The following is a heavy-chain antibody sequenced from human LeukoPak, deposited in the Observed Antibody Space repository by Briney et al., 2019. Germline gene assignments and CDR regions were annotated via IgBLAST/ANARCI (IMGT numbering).Heavy chain of an antibody. CDR3: ARVLVGAPYNWFDP. CDR2: MNPNSGDT. J-gene: IGHJ5*02. D-gene: IGHD1-26*01. V-gene: IGHV1-8*01. CDR1: GYTFISYD. Sequence: GASVKVSCKASGYTFISYDINWVRQATGQGPEWMGWMNPNSGDTGYARKFQGRVTMTRNTSINTAYMELTSLTSEDTAVYYCARVLVGAPYNWFDPWGQGTLVTVSS.